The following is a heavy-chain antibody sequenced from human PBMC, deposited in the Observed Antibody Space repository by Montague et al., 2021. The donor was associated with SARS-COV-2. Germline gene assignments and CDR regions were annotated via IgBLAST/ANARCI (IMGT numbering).Heavy chain of an antibody. D-gene: IGHD3-16*01. CDR2: TYDDRPI. CDR3: AAYIIGAGGRGS. J-gene: IGHJ1*01. Sequence: TLSLTCSVSGASIRGAYHCSWIRQHPGKDLEWIGHTYDDRPIYYNPSLRGRASISLDTSENRFSLTLTSVTAADTAPYYCAAYIIGAGGRGSWGQGALVTVSS. V-gene: IGHV4-31*03. CDR1: GASIRGAYH.